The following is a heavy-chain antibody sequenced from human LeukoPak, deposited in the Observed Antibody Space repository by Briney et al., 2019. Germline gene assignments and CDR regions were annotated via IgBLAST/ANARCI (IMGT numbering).Heavy chain of an antibody. CDR3: ARVRYDILTGYFAFDY. D-gene: IGHD3-9*01. Sequence: SETLSLTCAVYGGSFSGYYWSWIRQPPGKGLEWIGEINHSGSTNYNPSLKSRVTISVDTSKNQFSLKLSSVTAADTAVYYCARVRYDILTGYFAFDYWGQGTLVTVSS. CDR2: INHSGST. CDR1: GGSFSGYY. V-gene: IGHV4-34*01. J-gene: IGHJ4*02.